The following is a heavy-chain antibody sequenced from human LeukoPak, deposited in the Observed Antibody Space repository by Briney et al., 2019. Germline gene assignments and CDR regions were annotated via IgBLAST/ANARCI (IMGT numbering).Heavy chain of an antibody. J-gene: IGHJ6*02. CDR1: GFTFSVRG. V-gene: IGHV3-21*01. D-gene: IGHD6-19*01. Sequence: GGSLRLSCAASGFTFSVRGMTWVRQAPGKGLEWVSTIPSCGDYIYYADSVKGRFTISRDNAKNSLHLQMNSLTAEETAVYYCVRDCSGWSRDVWGQGTTVTVSS. CDR2: IPSCGDYI. CDR3: VRDCSGWSRDV.